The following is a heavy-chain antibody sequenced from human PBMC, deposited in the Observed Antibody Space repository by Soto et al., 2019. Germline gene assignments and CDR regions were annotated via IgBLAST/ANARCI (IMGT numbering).Heavy chain of an antibody. CDR2: INPSGGST. Sequence: ASVKVSCKASGYTFTSYYMHWVRQAPGQGLEWMGIINPSGGSTSYAQNFQGRVTMTRDTSTSTVYMELSSLRSEDTAVYYCATEPLSTMVTTYYYYGMDVWGQGTRVTVSS. D-gene: IGHD5-18*01. V-gene: IGHV1-46*01. J-gene: IGHJ6*02. CDR1: GYTFTSYY. CDR3: ATEPLSTMVTTYYYYGMDV.